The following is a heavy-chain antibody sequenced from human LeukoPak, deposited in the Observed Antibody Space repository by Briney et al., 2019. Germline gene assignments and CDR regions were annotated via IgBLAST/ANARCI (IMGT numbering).Heavy chain of an antibody. Sequence: SETLSLTCTVSGGSISSYYWSWIRQPPGEGLEWIGYIYYSGNTNYNPSLKSRVTISVDTSKNQFSLKLSSVTAADTAVYYCAKQEFRAGFDYWGQGTLVTVSS. V-gene: IGHV4-59*01. J-gene: IGHJ4*02. CDR2: IYYSGNT. CDR3: AKQEFRAGFDY. CDR1: GGSISSYY. D-gene: IGHD6-13*01.